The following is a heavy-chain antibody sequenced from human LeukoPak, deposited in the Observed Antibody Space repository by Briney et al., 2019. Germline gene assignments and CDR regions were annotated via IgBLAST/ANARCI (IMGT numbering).Heavy chain of an antibody. CDR3: ASGGYCSSGSCYPSWFDP. CDR2: GSDVGGT. J-gene: IGHJ5*02. V-gene: IGHV4-34*01. D-gene: IGHD2-15*01. CDR1: GASLNGHY. Sequence: SETLSLTCAVYGASLNGHYWSWIRQPPGKGLEWIGEGSDVGGTKYNPSLKSRVTISADTSKNQFSLKLSSVTAADTAVYYCASGGYCSSGSCYPSWFDPWGQGTLVTVSS.